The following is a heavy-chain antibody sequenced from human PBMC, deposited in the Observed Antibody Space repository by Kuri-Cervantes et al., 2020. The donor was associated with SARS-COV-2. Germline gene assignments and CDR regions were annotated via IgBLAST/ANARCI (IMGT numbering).Heavy chain of an antibody. CDR1: GGSISSGGYY. Sequence: SCTVSGGSISSGGYYWSWIRQHPGKGLEWIGYIYYSGSTYYNPSLKSRVTISVDTSKNQFSLKLSSVTAADTAVYYCAREVRIQLWFVDYWGQGTLVTVSS. CDR3: AREVRIQLWFVDY. J-gene: IGHJ4*02. V-gene: IGHV4-31*02. D-gene: IGHD5-18*01. CDR2: IYYSGST.